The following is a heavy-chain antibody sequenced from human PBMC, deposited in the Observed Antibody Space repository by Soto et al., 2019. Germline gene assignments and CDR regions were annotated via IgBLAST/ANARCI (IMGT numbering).Heavy chain of an antibody. CDR3: ARWGCSGGNCNLNQRSFDL. V-gene: IGHV3-33*01. J-gene: IGHJ4*02. CDR2: IWYDGSNK. CDR1: GFIFNEYG. D-gene: IGHD2-15*01. Sequence: QVQLVESGGCVVQPGRSLRLSCAASGFIFNEYGMHWVRQAPGKGLEWVAVIWYDGSNKYYADSVRGRFTFSRDNSRNTMSLQMNSLRVEDTAIYYCARWGCSGGNCNLNQRSFDLWGQGTLVTVSS.